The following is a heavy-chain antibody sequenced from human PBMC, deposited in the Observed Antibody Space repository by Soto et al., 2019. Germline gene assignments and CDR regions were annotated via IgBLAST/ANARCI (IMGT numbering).Heavy chain of an antibody. CDR1: GYPFTSYW. D-gene: IGHD1-7*01. CDR2: IYPGDSDI. V-gene: IGHV5-51*01. Sequence: GESLKISCKGSGYPFTSYWIGWVRQMPGKGLERMGIIYPGDSDIRYSPSFQGQVTISADKSISTAYLQWSSLKASDTAMYYCARPITGTTIGYWGQGTLVTVSS. CDR3: ARPITGTTIGY. J-gene: IGHJ4*02.